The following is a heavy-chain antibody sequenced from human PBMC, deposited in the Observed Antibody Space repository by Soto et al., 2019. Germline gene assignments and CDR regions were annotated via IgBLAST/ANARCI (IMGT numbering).Heavy chain of an antibody. Sequence: QVQLVESGGGVVQPGRSLRLSCAASGFIFSSYGMHWVRQAPGKGLEWVAVISYDGSNKYFADSAKGRFTISRDNSKNTLYLQMRSLRAEDTAVYYCAKDKGYDDSSDEGPFEYWGQGTLVSVSS. V-gene: IGHV3-30*18. CDR1: GFIFSSYG. CDR2: ISYDGSNK. D-gene: IGHD3-22*01. CDR3: AKDKGYDDSSDEGPFEY. J-gene: IGHJ4*02.